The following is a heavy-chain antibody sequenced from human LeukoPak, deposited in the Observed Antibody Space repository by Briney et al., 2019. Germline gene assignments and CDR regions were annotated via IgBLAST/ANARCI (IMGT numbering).Heavy chain of an antibody. J-gene: IGHJ6*02. Sequence: EGSLRLSCAASGFAFGDYYMNWIRQAPGKGLEWVSYISSSSSYTNYADSVKGRFTISRDNAENSLYLQMNSLRAEDTAVYYCARPSRQGPYYYYYYAMDVWGQGTTVTVSS. CDR3: ARPSRQGPYYYYYYAMDV. CDR1: GFAFGDYY. V-gene: IGHV3-11*06. CDR2: ISSSSSYT.